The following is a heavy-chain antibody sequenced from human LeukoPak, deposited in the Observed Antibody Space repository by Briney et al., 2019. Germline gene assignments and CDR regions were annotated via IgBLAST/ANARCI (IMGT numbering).Heavy chain of an antibody. CDR3: ARGTLRGTNGAYGMDV. Sequence: ASETLSLTCTVSGGSISSYYWSWIRQPPGKGLEWIGYIYNSGISNYNPSLKSRVTISVDTSKNLFSLRLTSVTAADTALYYCARGTLRGTNGAYGMDVWGQGTTVTVSS. D-gene: IGHD1-14*01. J-gene: IGHJ6*02. CDR2: IYNSGIS. V-gene: IGHV4-59*01. CDR1: GGSISSYY.